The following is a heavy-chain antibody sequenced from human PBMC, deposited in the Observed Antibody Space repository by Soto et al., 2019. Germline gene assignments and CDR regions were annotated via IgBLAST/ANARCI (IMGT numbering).Heavy chain of an antibody. CDR1: GDSISRLY. CDR3: AKSLWDTSGWKTDY. V-gene: IGHV4-59*01. Sequence: PSETLSLTCTVSGDSISRLYWSWIRQPPGKGLEWIGYIYYSGSINYNPSLKSRVTISVDPSKNQFSLRLSSVTAADTAVYYCAKSLWDTSGWKTDYWGQGTLVTVS. J-gene: IGHJ4*02. CDR2: IYYSGSI. D-gene: IGHD6-19*01.